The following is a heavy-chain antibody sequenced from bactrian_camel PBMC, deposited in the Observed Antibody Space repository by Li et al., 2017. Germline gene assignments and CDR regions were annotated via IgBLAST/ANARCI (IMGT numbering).Heavy chain of an antibody. Sequence: HVQLVESGGGLVQPGGSLRLSCLVTATPIRYRGGSDCVGWFRHVPGTEREGVASINSDGTTTVADYVKGRFTISKDNSKNTVQLVMNNLKPEDTAMYYCAAKMSYCYNSRGIQSETFTYWGQGTQVTVS. J-gene: IGHJ4*01. D-gene: IGHD3*01. CDR3: AAKMSYCYNSRGIQSETFTY. CDR2: INSDGTT. V-gene: IGHV3S9*01. CDR1: ATPIRYRGGSDC.